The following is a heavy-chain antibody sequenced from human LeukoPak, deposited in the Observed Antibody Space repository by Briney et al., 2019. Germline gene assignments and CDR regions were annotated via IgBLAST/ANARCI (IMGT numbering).Heavy chain of an antibody. J-gene: IGHJ5*02. Sequence: SVKVSCKASGGTFSSYAISWVRQAPGQGLEWMGGIIPIFGTANYAQKFQGRVTITADESTSTAYMELSSLRSEDTAVYYCARSRGYDSRDWFDPWGQGTLVTVSS. D-gene: IGHD3-3*01. CDR3: ARSRGYDSRDWFDP. CDR2: IIPIFGTA. V-gene: IGHV1-69*13. CDR1: GGTFSSYA.